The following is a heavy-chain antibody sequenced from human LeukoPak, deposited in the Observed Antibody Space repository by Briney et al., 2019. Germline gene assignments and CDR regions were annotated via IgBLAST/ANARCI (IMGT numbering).Heavy chain of an antibody. CDR3: AREGTTVVTRALDY. CDR2: IHTSGNT. CDR1: NGSISSYY. J-gene: IGHJ4*02. V-gene: IGHV4-4*07. Sequence: SETLSLTCTVSNGSISSYYWSWIRQPAGKGLEWIGRIHTSGNTNYNPSLKSRVTMSVDTSKNQLSLKLSSVTAADTAMYCCAREGTTVVTRALDYWGQGTLVTVSS. D-gene: IGHD4-23*01.